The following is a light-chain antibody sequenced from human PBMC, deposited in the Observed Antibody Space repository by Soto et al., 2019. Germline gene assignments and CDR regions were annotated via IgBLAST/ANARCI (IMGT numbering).Light chain of an antibody. J-gene: IGLJ2*01. CDR3: SSYAGSNNLV. CDR1: SSDVGGYNN. CDR2: EVS. Sequence: QSALTQPPSASGSPGQSVTISCTGTSSDVGGYNNVSWYQQHPGTAPKLMIYEVSKRPSGVPDRFSGSKSGNTASLTGSGLQAEDEDDYSCSSYAGSNNLVFGGGTKLTVL. V-gene: IGLV2-8*01.